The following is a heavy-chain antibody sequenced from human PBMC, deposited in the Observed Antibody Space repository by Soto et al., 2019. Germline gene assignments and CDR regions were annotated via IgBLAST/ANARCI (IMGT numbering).Heavy chain of an antibody. CDR1: GYTFTSYG. D-gene: IGHD3-22*01. V-gene: IGHV1-18*04. CDR3: ARDRDYYDSSGPSDY. Sequence: QVQLVQSGAEVKKPGASVKVSCKASGYTFTSYGISWVRQAPGQGLEWMGWISAYNGNTNYAQKLRGRVTMTTDTSTSTAYMELRSLRSDDTAGYYCARDRDYYDSSGPSDYWGQGTLVTVSS. CDR2: ISAYNGNT. J-gene: IGHJ4*02.